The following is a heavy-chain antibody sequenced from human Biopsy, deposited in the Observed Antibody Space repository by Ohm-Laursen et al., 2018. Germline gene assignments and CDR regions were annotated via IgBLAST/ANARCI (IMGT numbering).Heavy chain of an antibody. CDR1: GYTFTDYF. Sequence: ESSVKVSCKTSGYTFTDYFLHWVRQAPGQGLEWMGWINPNSVGTYYAQKFQGRVTMTRDTSISTAYMELSRLRSDDTAVYYCARDLNNPYYFDYWGQGTLVTVSS. CDR2: INPNSVGT. D-gene: IGHD1-14*01. CDR3: ARDLNNPYYFDY. J-gene: IGHJ4*02. V-gene: IGHV1-2*02.